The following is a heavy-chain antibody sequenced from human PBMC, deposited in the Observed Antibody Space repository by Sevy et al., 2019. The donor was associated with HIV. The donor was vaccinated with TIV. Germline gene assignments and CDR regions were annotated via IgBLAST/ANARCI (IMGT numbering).Heavy chain of an antibody. J-gene: IGHJ4*02. CDR2: ISASGGST. D-gene: IGHD1-26*01. CDR3: AGAGMGAKGFDY. CDR1: GFIYGDYA. Sequence: GGSLRLSCIASGFIYGDYAMNWVRQAPGKGLEWVSGISASGGSTFYADSVKGRFTISRDNFKNALYLEMNSLRVEDTAVYYCAGAGMGAKGFDYWGQGTLVTVSS. V-gene: IGHV3-23*01.